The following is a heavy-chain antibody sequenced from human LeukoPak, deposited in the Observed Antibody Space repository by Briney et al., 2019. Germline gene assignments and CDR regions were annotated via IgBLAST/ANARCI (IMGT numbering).Heavy chain of an antibody. CDR3: ARESHTRAFDI. CDR2: MSYDGSIK. V-gene: IGHV3-30-3*01. Sequence: GRSLRLSCAASGFPFSTFALHWVRQAPGKGREWVAFMSYDGSIKYYADSVKGRFPIYRDNSKNTLYLQMNSLRGEDTAVYYCARESHTRAFDIWGQGTMVTVSS. CDR1: GFPFSTFA. J-gene: IGHJ3*02.